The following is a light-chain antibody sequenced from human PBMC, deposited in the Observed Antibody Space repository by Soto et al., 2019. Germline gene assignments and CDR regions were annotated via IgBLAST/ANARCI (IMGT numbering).Light chain of an antibody. J-gene: IGKJ2*01. V-gene: IGKV3-20*01. CDR2: GAS. CDR1: HSVSSTY. Sequence: EMVLTQSPGTLSLSPGARATLSCRASHSVSSTYLAWYQQKPGQAPRLLIYGASSRATGIPDRFSGSGSGKDFTLTISRLEPEDFAVYYCQQYGSSPPYTFGQGTKLEIK. CDR3: QQYGSSPPYT.